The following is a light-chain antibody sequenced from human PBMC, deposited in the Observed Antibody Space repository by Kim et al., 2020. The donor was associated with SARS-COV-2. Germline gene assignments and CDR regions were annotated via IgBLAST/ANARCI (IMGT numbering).Light chain of an antibody. CDR2: SAS. V-gene: IGKV1D-12*01. CDR1: QGVGSW. CDR3: KQTNTFPYT. J-gene: IGKJ2*01. Sequence: DIQMTQSPSSVSASVGDRVTIICRASQGVGSWLSWYQQKPGKAPQLLIYSASRLQSGVPLRFSGSGSGTDFILTISSLQPEDFATYYCKQTNTFPYTFGQGTKLEI.